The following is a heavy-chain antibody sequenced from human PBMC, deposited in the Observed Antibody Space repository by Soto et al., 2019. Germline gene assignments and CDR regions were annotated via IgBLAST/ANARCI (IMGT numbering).Heavy chain of an antibody. CDR3: ARDLSGGYCSGGSCPPFGY. CDR1: GFTLTDSA. Sequence: ASVKVSCKASGFTLTDSAMHWVRQAPGQRLEWMGWINAGNGNTKYSQKFQGRVTITRDTSASTAYMELSSLRSEDTAVYYCARDLSGGYCSGGSCPPFGYWGQGTLVTVSS. CDR2: INAGNGNT. D-gene: IGHD2-15*01. J-gene: IGHJ4*02. V-gene: IGHV1-3*01.